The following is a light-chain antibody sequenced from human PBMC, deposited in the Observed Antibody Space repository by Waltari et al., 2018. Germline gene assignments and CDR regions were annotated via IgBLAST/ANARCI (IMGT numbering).Light chain of an antibody. Sequence: SYVLTQPPSVSVAPGQTARITCEGTDIGYKSVHWYHQRAGQAPVRVRHENRDRPSGIPGRTSGSNSVKMSPLSISRVEAGDEADYYCRVWDSRSDHVVFGGGTKLTVL. CDR3: RVWDSRSDHVV. V-gene: IGLV3-21*02. J-gene: IGLJ2*01. CDR2: ENR. CDR1: DIGYKS.